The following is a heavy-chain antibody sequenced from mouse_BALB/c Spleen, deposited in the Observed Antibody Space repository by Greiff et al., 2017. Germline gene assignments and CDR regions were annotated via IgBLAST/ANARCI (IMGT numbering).Heavy chain of an antibody. D-gene: IGHD2-13*01. J-gene: IGHJ1*01. CDR1: GFTFSDYG. Sequence: EVQGVESGGGLVQPGGSRKLSCAASGFTFSDYGMAWVRQAPGKGPEWVAFISNLAYSIYYADTVTGRFTISGENAKNTLYLEMSSLRSEDTAMYYCARDQGVRYFDVWGAGTTVTVSS. CDR2: ISNLAYSI. CDR3: ARDQGVRYFDV. V-gene: IGHV5-15*02.